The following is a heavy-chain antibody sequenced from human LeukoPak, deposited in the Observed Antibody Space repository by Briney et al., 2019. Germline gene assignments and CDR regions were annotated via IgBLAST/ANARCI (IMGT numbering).Heavy chain of an antibody. J-gene: IGHJ4*02. Sequence: GGSLRLSCAASGFTFSSYGMHWVRQAPGKGLEWVAVISYDGSNKYYADSVKGRFTISRDNSKNTLYLQMNSLRAEDTAMYYCAKDHIGAPDDYWGQGTLVTVSS. CDR2: ISYDGSNK. CDR1: GFTFSSYG. CDR3: AKDHIGAPDDY. V-gene: IGHV3-30*18. D-gene: IGHD2-21*01.